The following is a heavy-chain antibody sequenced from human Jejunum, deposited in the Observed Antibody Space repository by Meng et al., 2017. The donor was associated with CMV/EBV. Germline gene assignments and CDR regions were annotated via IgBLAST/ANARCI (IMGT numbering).Heavy chain of an antibody. D-gene: IGHD2-21*01. CDR3: AGRENGVDSSPDY. Sequence: CAASGFTFSSYAVIWVRQAPGKRMEWVSSITGSAAKTYYADSVKGRFTISRDNSKNTLHLQMNSLRVEDTAVYYCAGRENGVDSSPDYWGQGTLVTVSS. CDR2: ITGSAAKT. CDR1: GFTFSSYA. J-gene: IGHJ4*02. V-gene: IGHV3-23*01.